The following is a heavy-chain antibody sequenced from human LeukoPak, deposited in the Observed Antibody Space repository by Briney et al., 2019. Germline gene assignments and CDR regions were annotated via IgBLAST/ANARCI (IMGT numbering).Heavy chain of an antibody. D-gene: IGHD2-15*01. CDR1: GFTFSSYS. J-gene: IGHJ5*02. CDR3: ARDQGGSSSPTFDP. V-gene: IGHV3-48*04. Sequence: PGGSLRLSCAASGFTFSSYSMNWVRQAPGKGLEWVSYISSSGSTIYYADSVKGRFTISRDNAKNSLYLQMNSLRAEDTAVYYCARDQGGSSSPTFDPWGQGTLVTVSS. CDR2: ISSSGSTI.